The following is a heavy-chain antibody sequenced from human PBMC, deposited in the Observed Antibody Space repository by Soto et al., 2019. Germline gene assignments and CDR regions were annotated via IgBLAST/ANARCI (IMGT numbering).Heavy chain of an antibody. D-gene: IGHD1-26*01. Sequence: QVQLQESGPGLVKPSDTLSLTCAVSGYSISSSNWWGWIRQPPGKGLEWIGYISYSGSTYYNPSLKNRFTMSVDTSKKQFSLNQSSVIAVDTAWYYWAAGGRVGATTADYCGQGVLVTVSS. CDR2: ISYSGST. J-gene: IGHJ4*02. CDR1: GYSISSSNW. V-gene: IGHV4-28*01. CDR3: AAGGRVGATTADY.